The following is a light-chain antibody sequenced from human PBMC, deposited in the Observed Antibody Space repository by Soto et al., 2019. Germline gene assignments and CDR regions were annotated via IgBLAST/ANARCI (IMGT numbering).Light chain of an antibody. V-gene: IGLV2-14*01. J-gene: IGLJ3*02. CDR2: EVS. CDR3: SSYTSSSTRV. CDR1: SSDVGGYNY. Sequence: SALTQPASVSGSPGQSITISCTGTSSDVGGYNYVSWYQQHPGKAPKYIIYEVSNRPSGISNRFSGSKSGNTASLTISGLQAEDEADYYCSSYTSSSTRVFGGGTKLTVL.